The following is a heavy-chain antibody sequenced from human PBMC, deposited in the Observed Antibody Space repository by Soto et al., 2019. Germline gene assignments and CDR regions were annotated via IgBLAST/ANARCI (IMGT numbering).Heavy chain of an antibody. V-gene: IGHV4-31*03. CDR2: IYYSRST. J-gene: IGHJ4*02. D-gene: IGHD6-13*01. CDR3: ARGRAAAYPDY. CDR1: GGSISSGGYY. Sequence: SETLSLTCTVSGGSISSGGYYWSWIRQHPGKGLEWIGYIYYSRSTYYNPSLKCRVTISVDTSKNQFSRKLSSVTAADTAVYSCARGRAAAYPDYWGQGTLVTVSS.